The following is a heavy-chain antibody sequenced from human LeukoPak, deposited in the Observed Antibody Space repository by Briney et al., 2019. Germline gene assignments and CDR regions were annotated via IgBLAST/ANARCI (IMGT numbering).Heavy chain of an antibody. CDR1: GDSISSYY. Sequence: SETLSLTCTVSGDSISSYYWSWIRQPPGKGLEWIGYIYYSGSTNYNPSLKSRVTISVDTSKNQFSLKLSSVTAADTAVYYCAGRVHCSGGSCYLDYWGQGTLVTVSS. J-gene: IGHJ4*02. D-gene: IGHD2-15*01. CDR3: AGRVHCSGGSCYLDY. V-gene: IGHV4-59*01. CDR2: IYYSGST.